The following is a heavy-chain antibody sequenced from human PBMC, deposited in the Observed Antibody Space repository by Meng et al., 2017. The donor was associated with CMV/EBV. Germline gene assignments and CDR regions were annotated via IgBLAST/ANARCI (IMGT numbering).Heavy chain of an antibody. CDR2: ISGSGGST. Sequence: GESLKISCAASGFTFSSYAMSWVRQAPGKGLEWVSAISGSGGSTYCADSVKGRFTISRDNSKNTLYLQMNSLRAEDTAVYYCAKVLLRFLEWLSPNFDYWGQGTLVTVSS. CDR3: AKVLLRFLEWLSPNFDY. J-gene: IGHJ4*02. V-gene: IGHV3-23*01. CDR1: GFTFSSYA. D-gene: IGHD3-3*01.